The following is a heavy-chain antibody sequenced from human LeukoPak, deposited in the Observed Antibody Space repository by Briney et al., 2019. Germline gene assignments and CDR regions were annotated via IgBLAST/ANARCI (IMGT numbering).Heavy chain of an antibody. Sequence: GGSLRLSCAASGFTFTTYWMHWVRQAPGKGLVWVSHINSDGSITSYADSVKGRFTISRDNAKNTLYLQMNSLRAEDTAVYYCARDEGYSYGYYYYYGMDVWGQGTTVIVSS. D-gene: IGHD5-18*01. V-gene: IGHV3-74*01. CDR3: ARDEGYSYGYYYYYGMDV. CDR2: INSDGSIT. J-gene: IGHJ6*02. CDR1: GFTFTTYW.